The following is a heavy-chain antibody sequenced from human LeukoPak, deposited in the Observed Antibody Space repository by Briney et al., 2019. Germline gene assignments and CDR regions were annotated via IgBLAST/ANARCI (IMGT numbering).Heavy chain of an antibody. Sequence: GGSLRLSCAASGFTFSSYGMHWVRQAPGKGLGWVAYIQYDGSNEQYADSVKGRFSISRDSSKNILYLQLNSLRAEDTAVYYCAKDRCSNGIGCYYYYMDVWGKGTTVTISS. CDR3: AKDRCSNGIGCYYYYMDV. D-gene: IGHD2-8*01. J-gene: IGHJ6*03. V-gene: IGHV3-30*02. CDR1: GFTFSSYG. CDR2: IQYDGSNE.